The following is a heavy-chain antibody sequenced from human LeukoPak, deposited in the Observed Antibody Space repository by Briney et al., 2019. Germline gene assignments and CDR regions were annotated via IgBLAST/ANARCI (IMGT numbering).Heavy chain of an antibody. J-gene: IGHJ4*02. V-gene: IGHV3-15*01. D-gene: IGHD6-19*01. CDR1: GVTFSNAW. CDR2: IKSKTDGGTT. CDR3: TTDLGWSLFDY. Sequence: PGGSLRLSCAASGVTFSNAWMSWVRQAPGKGLEWVGRIKSKTDGGTTDYAAPVKGRFTISRDDSKNTLYLQMNSLKTEDTAVYYCTTDLGWSLFDYWGQGTLVTVSS.